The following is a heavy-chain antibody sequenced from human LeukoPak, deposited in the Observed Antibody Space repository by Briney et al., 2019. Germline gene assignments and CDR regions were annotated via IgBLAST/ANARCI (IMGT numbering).Heavy chain of an antibody. J-gene: IGHJ4*02. CDR1: GFTFSGYW. Sequence: GGSLRLSCAASGFTFSGYWMTWVRQAPGKGLEWMANIRDDGSDKYYVDSVKGRFTISRDNAQNTLLLQMDSLRVEDTAVYYCVRHTRRSPGDYWGQGTLVTVST. CDR2: IRDDGSDK. V-gene: IGHV3-7*01. CDR3: VRHTRRSPGDY. D-gene: IGHD1-26*01.